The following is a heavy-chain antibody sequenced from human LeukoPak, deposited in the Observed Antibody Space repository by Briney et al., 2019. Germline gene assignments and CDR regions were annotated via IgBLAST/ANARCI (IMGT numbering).Heavy chain of an antibody. V-gene: IGHV3-21*01. J-gene: IGHJ5*02. CDR1: GFTFSSYS. Sequence: PGGSLRLSCAASGFTFSSYSMNWVRQAPGKGLEWVSSISSSSSYIYYADSVKGRFTISRDNAKNSLYLQMNSLRAEDTAVYYCARDGELRNTKWFDLWGQGTLVTVSS. D-gene: IGHD1-7*01. CDR3: ARDGELRNTKWFDL. CDR2: ISSSSSYI.